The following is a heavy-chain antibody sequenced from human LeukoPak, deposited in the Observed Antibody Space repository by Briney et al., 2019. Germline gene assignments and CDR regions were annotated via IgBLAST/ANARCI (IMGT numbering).Heavy chain of an antibody. CDR3: AKDSRSGPRQTNVFDV. J-gene: IGHJ3*01. D-gene: IGHD3-10*01. V-gene: IGHV6-1*01. CDR1: GDSVASNSAA. CDR2: TYYKSQWYN. Sequence: SQTLSLTCAISGDSVASNSAAWNWIRQSPSRGLEWLGRTYYKSQWYNDYAVSVKSRITVNPDTSKNQFSLQLNSVTPGDTAMYYCAKDSRSGPRQTNVFDVWGQGTMVTVSS.